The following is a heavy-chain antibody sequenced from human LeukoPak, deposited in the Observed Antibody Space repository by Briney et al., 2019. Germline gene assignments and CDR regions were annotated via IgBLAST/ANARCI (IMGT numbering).Heavy chain of an antibody. CDR3: AREWSGFGELPDY. D-gene: IGHD3-10*01. J-gene: IGHJ4*02. Sequence: GGSLRLSCVASGFAFRNYWMYWVRQGPGKGLVWLSRINPDGSTTTYADSVKGRSTISRDNAKNTLYLQMNSLRVEDTAVYYCAREWSGFGELPDYWGQGTLVTVSS. V-gene: IGHV3-74*01. CDR2: INPDGSTT. CDR1: GFAFRNYW.